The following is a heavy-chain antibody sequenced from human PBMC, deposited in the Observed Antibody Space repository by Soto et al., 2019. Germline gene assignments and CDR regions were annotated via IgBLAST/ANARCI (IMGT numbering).Heavy chain of an antibody. D-gene: IGHD6-6*01. J-gene: IGHJ4*02. CDR2: IIQSGNT. CDR1: SGSFSGYY. CDR3: ARAPKVSGSSQTRPDF. V-gene: IGHV4-34*12. Sequence: PXETLSLTCPIYSGSFSGYYWSWIRQPPGKGLEWIGEIIQSGNTNYSPSLKSRVSISIDTSKKQFSLNLASVSAADTAVYYCARAPKVSGSSQTRPDFWGQGTLVTVSS.